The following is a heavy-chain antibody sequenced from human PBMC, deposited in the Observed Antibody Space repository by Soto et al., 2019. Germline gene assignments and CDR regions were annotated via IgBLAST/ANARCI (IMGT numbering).Heavy chain of an antibody. Sequence: PSGNVSCNASGYTFTSYYMHWVRQSPLQGLEWMGIINPSGGSTNYAQKFQGRVTMTRDTSTSTVYMELSSLRSEDTAVYYCARDRADIVVVPAVPGDWGQRTLDTVSS. CDR2: INPSGGST. J-gene: IGHJ4*02. D-gene: IGHD2-2*01. V-gene: IGHV1-46*03. CDR1: GYTFTSYY. CDR3: ARDRADIVVVPAVPGD.